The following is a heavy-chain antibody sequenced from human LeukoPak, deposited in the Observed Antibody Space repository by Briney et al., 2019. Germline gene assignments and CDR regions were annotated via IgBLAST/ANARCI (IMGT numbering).Heavy chain of an antibody. V-gene: IGHV3-64D*06. Sequence: GGSLRLCCSASGFTFSSYAMYWVRQAPGKGLECVSTITSNGGSAYYADSVKGRFTISRDNSKNTLYLQMSSLRPEDTALYYCVKGLYNSPPIWGQGTMVTVSS. D-gene: IGHD3-10*01. CDR2: ITSNGGSA. CDR3: VKGLYNSPPI. CDR1: GFTFSSYA. J-gene: IGHJ3*01.